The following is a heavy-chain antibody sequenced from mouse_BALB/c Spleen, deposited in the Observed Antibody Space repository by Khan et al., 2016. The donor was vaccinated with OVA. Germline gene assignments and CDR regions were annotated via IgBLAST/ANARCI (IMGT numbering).Heavy chain of an antibody. CDR1: GFTFSNYA. CDR2: ISSGGST. CDR3: ARDYWFVY. Sequence: EVELVESGGGLVQPGGSLKLSCAASGFTFSNYAMSWVRQTPEKRLEWVASISSGGSTYYSDSVKGRFTISRDNARNILYLQMSSLRSEDTAMYXCARDYWFVYWGQGTLVTVSA. V-gene: IGHV5-6-5*01. J-gene: IGHJ3*01.